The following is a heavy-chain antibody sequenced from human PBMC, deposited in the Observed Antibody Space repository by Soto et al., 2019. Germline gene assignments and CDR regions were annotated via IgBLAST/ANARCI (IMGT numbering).Heavy chain of an antibody. CDR1: VDSFNNYF. Sequence: QVQLQQWGAGLLKPSETLSLTCAVYVDSFNNYFWSWIRQSPGKGLEWVGEINHSGSARYNPSLGSRVTISVDKSKKQFSLTLSSVSAAATAVYYCARVSRGYYDSWGQGTLVTVSS. CDR2: INHSGSA. V-gene: IGHV4-34*02. CDR3: ARVSRGYYDS. J-gene: IGHJ4*02. D-gene: IGHD3-22*01.